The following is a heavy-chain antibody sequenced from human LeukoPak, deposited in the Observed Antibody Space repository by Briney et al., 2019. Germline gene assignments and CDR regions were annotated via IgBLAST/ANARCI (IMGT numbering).Heavy chain of an antibody. CDR1: GFTFSSYA. V-gene: IGHV3-30*18. CDR3: AKLDSSGWSRPFDY. J-gene: IGHJ4*02. CDR2: MSHDGSNK. Sequence: GRSLRLSCAASGFTFSSYAMHWVRQAPGKGPEWVAVMSHDGSNKYYGDSVKGRFTISRDNSKNTLYLQMNSLRAEDTAVYYCAKLDSSGWSRPFDYWGQGTLVTVSS. D-gene: IGHD6-19*01.